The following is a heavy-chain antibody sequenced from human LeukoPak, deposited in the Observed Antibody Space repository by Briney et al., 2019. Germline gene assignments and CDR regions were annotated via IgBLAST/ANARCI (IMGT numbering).Heavy chain of an antibody. D-gene: IGHD3-10*01. J-gene: IGHJ4*02. V-gene: IGHV3-66*02. CDR3: ARDAMVRGVILYYFDY. Sequence: GGSPRLSCAASGLIVSNNYMSWVRQAPGKGLEWVSIVYSGGHTYYADSVKGRFTISRDNSKNTLYLQMNSLRAEDTAVYYCARDAMVRGVILYYFDYWGQGTLVTVSS. CDR2: VYSGGHT. CDR1: GLIVSNNY.